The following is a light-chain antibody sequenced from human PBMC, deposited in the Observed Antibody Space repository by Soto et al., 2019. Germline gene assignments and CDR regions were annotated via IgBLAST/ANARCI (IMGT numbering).Light chain of an antibody. V-gene: IGKV1-27*01. CDR2: AAS. CDR3: QQYDSSPTT. Sequence: DIQMTQSPSSLSASVGDRFTITCRASQSISNFLNWYQQKPGKAPVPLIYAASTLQSGVPSRFSGSGSGTDFTLTISRLEPEDFAVYYCQQYDSSPTTFGQGTRREIK. J-gene: IGKJ5*01. CDR1: QSISNF.